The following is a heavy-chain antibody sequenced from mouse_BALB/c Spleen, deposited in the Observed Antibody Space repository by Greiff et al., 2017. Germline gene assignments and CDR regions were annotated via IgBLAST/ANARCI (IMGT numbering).Heavy chain of an antibody. CDR2: ISSGGSYT. CDR3: ARVYYGYDYFDY. Sequence: EVQVVESGGDLVKPGGSLKLSCAASGFTFSSYGMSWVRQTPDKRLEWVATISSGGSYTYYPDSVKGRFTISRDNAKNTLYLQMSSLKSEDTAMYYCARVYYGYDYFDYWGQGTTLTVSS. J-gene: IGHJ2*01. D-gene: IGHD2-2*01. CDR1: GFTFSSYG. V-gene: IGHV5-6*01.